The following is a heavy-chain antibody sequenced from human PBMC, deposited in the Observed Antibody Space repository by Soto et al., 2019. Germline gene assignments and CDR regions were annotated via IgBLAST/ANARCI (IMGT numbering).Heavy chain of an antibody. CDR1: SGSITSSLW. CDR2: VAQSGYI. Sequence: QVQLQESGPGLVKPSGTLSLTCTVSSGSITSSLWWSWVRQSPGKGLEWIGEVAQSGYIHSIPSLKVRLTISRDKATNRFSLRLTSVTAADTAVYYCARNRYGGYDFDSWGQGSLVSVSS. CDR3: ARNRYGGYDFDS. V-gene: IGHV4-4*02. J-gene: IGHJ4*02. D-gene: IGHD5-12*01.